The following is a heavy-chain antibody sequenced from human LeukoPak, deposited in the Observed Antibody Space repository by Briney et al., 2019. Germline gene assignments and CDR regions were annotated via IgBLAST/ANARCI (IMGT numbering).Heavy chain of an antibody. CDR2: LHADSGMT. V-gene: IGHV3-23*01. CDR3: VKDFLHGPHIEPVGSVGPFDY. J-gene: IGHJ4*02. Sequence: GGSLRLSCATSGFTFSSYAMSWVRQAPGKGLEWVSGLHADSGMTYYADSVKGRFTISRDNSKNTLYFQMNSLRAEATAVYYCVKDFLHGPHIEPVGSVGPFDYWGQGTLVTVSS. CDR1: GFTFSSYA. D-gene: IGHD2-2*01.